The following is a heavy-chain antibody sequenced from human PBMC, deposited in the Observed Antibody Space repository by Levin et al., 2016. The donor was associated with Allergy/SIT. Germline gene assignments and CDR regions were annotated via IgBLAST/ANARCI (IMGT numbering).Heavy chain of an antibody. CDR3: ARHCGGEGHNYMGIFDY. V-gene: IGHV4-39*01. CDR2: ILYSGHT. Sequence: SETLSLTCTVSGGSISSASSYWGWIRQPPGKGLEWIGSILYSGHTYYNPSLKSRVTVAVDTSKSQFSLKLSSVTAADTAVYYCARHCGGEGHNYMGIFDYWGQGTLVTVSS. CDR1: GGSISSASSY. J-gene: IGHJ4*02. D-gene: IGHD3-16*01.